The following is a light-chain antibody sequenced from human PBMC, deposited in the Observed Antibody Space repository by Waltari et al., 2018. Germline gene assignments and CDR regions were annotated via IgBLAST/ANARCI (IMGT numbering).Light chain of an antibody. J-gene: IGLJ3*02. Sequence: QPVLTQSSSAPASLGSSVTPTCTLSSGHSGYVIAWHQQQPGKAPRYLMKLEGNGSYNKGSGIPDRFSGSSSGTDRYLTISNLQSEDEADYYCETWDSNTWVFGGGTKLTVL. CDR3: ETWDSNTWV. CDR1: SGHSGYV. V-gene: IGLV4-60*03. CDR2: LEGNGSY.